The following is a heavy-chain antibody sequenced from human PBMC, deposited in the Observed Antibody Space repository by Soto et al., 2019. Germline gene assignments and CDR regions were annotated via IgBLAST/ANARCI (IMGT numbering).Heavy chain of an antibody. CDR3: ARAVGYCSGGSCTRDNYYYYYMDV. D-gene: IGHD2-15*01. J-gene: IGHJ6*03. CDR2: ISSSSSTI. V-gene: IGHV3-48*01. CDR1: GFNFSSYS. Sequence: GGSQRLSCTASGFNFSSYSMNWVRQAPGKGLEWVSYISSSSSTIYYADSVKGRFTISRDNAKNSLYLQMNSLRAEDTAVYYCARAVGYCSGGSCTRDNYYYYYMDVWGKGTTVTVSS.